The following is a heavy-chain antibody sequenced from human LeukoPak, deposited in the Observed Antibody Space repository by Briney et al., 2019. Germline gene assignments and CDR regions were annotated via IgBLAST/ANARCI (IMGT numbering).Heavy chain of an antibody. J-gene: IGHJ5*02. D-gene: IGHD3-10*01. CDR3: AKGFSSGSYFLNWFDP. CDR2: ISWNSGSI. V-gene: IGHV3-9*01. Sequence: GGSLRLSCAASGFTLDDYAMHWVRQAPGKGLEWVSGISWNSGSIGYADSVKGRFTISRDNAKNSLYLQMNSLGAEDTALYYCAKGFSSGSYFLNWFDPWGQGALVTVSS. CDR1: GFTLDDYA.